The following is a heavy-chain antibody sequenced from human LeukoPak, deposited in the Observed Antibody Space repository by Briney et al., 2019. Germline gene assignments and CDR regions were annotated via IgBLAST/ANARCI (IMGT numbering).Heavy chain of an antibody. Sequence: SETLSLTCTVSGGSISSYYWGWIRQPAGKGLEWIGRIYTSGSTNYNPSLKSRVTMSVDTSKNQFSLKLSSVTAADTAVYYCASSGYSSGWSNFDYWGQGTLVTVSS. CDR2: IYTSGST. V-gene: IGHV4-4*07. D-gene: IGHD6-19*01. CDR1: GGSISSYY. J-gene: IGHJ4*02. CDR3: ASSGYSSGWSNFDY.